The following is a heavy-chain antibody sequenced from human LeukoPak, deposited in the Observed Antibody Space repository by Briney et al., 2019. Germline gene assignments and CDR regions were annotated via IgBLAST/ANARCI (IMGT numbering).Heavy chain of an antibody. CDR2: IYYSGNT. CDR3: ARVPRYSGYDSPVS. D-gene: IGHD5-12*01. V-gene: IGHV4-59*01. J-gene: IGHJ4*02. CDR1: GGSISSYY. Sequence: SETLSLTCTISGGSISSYYWSWLRQPPGKGLEWIGYIYYSGNTNYNPSLKSRVTISVDTSKNQFSLKLSSVTAADTAVYYCARVPRYSGYDSPVSWGQGTLVTVSS.